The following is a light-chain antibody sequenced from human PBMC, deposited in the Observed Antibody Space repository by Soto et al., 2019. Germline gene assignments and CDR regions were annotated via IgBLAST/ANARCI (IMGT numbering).Light chain of an antibody. Sequence: ENVLTQSPGTLSLSPGERATLSCRASQTVSSNLTWYQQRPGQAPRLLIYGASKRATGIPNRFSGSGSGTDFTLTISRLEPEDFALYDCQQYGTSPITFGQGTRLEIK. CDR3: QQYGTSPIT. CDR2: GAS. J-gene: IGKJ5*01. CDR1: QTVSSN. V-gene: IGKV3-20*01.